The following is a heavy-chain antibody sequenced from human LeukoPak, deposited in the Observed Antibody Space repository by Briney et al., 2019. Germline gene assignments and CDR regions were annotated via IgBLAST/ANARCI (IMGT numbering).Heavy chain of an antibody. J-gene: IGHJ4*02. CDR2: INEDGSEK. D-gene: IGHD6-19*01. CDR3: ARDGSVTYHTAFDY. Sequence: GGSLRLSCSVSGFTFSNYWVTWVRQAPGRGLECLAIINEDGSEKHHVDSVKGRFTISRDNAKNLLFLEMNSLRDEDTAVYYCARDGSVTYHTAFDYWGQGTLVSVS. CDR1: GFTFSNYW. V-gene: IGHV3-7*01.